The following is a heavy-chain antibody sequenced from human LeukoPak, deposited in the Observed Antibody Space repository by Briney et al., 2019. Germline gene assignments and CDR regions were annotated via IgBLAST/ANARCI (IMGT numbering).Heavy chain of an antibody. Sequence: ASVKVSCKASGGTFSSYAISWVRQAPGQGLGWMGGIIPIFGTANYAQKFQGRVTITADKSTSTAYMELSSLRSEDTAVYYCARGATVTTTSGRYFDYWGQGTLVTVSS. CDR2: IIPIFGTA. J-gene: IGHJ4*02. V-gene: IGHV1-69*06. D-gene: IGHD4-17*01. CDR1: GGTFSSYA. CDR3: ARGATVTTTSGRYFDY.